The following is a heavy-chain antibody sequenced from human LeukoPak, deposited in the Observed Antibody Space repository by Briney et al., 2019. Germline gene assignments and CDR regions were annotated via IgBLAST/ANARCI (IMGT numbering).Heavy chain of an antibody. J-gene: IGHJ5*02. D-gene: IGHD2-15*01. Sequence: PGGSLRLSCAASGFTFSSYWMHWVRRAPGKGLVWVSRINSDGSSTSYADSVKGRFTISRDNAKNTLYLQMSSLRAEDTAVYYCASWDLLPLDPWGQGTLVTVSS. V-gene: IGHV3-74*01. CDR3: ASWDLLPLDP. CDR1: GFTFSSYW. CDR2: INSDGSST.